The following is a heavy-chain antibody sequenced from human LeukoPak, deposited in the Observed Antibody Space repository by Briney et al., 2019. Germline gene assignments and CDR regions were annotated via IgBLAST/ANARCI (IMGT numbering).Heavy chain of an antibody. J-gene: IGHJ4*02. D-gene: IGHD1-26*01. CDR3: TTWVGAHFDF. CDR2: IDGPTFRT. CDR1: GFTFSNYA. Sequence: PGESLRLSCVASGFTFSNYAMHWVRQAPGKGLEWVSTIDGPTFRTHHADSVMGRSTISRDNSKNTLYLQMNSLRAEDAAVYFCTTWVGAHFDFWGQGTLVSVSS. V-gene: IGHV3-23*01.